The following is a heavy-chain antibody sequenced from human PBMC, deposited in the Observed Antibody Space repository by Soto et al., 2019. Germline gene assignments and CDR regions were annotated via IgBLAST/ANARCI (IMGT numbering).Heavy chain of an antibody. J-gene: IGHJ5*02. Sequence: SETLSLTCTVSGASISGFYWSWIRKSAGKGLEWVGRIYATGTTDYNPSLKSRVMMSVDTSKKQFSLKLRSVTAADTAVYYCVRDGTKTLRDWFDPWSQGISVTVSS. CDR1: GASISGFY. V-gene: IGHV4-4*07. D-gene: IGHD1-1*01. CDR3: VRDGTKTLRDWFDP. CDR2: IYATGTT.